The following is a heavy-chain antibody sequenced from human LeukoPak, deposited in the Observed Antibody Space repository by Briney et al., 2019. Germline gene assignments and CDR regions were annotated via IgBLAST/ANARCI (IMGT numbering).Heavy chain of an antibody. J-gene: IGHJ6*02. CDR2: ISAYNGNT. D-gene: IGHD3-9*01. CDR3: ARAKKTYYDILTGYYNYYYYGMDV. CDR1: GYTFTSYG. Sequence: ASVKVSCKASGYTFTSYGISWVRQAAGQGLEWMGWISAYNGNTNYAQKLQGRVTMTTDTSTSTAYMELRSLRSDDTAVYYCARAKKTYYDILTGYYNYYYYGMDVWGQGTTVTVSS. V-gene: IGHV1-18*01.